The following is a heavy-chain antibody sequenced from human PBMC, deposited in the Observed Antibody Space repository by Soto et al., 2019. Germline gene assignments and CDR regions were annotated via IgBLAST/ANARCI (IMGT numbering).Heavy chain of an antibody. CDR1: GYSFTSYW. CDR3: ARQPMVVDTAMETAYDYYGMDV. V-gene: IGHV5-51*01. CDR2: IYPGDSDT. J-gene: IGHJ6*02. D-gene: IGHD5-18*01. Sequence: GESLKISCKGSGYSFTSYWIGWVRQMPGKGLEWMGIIYPGDSDTRYSPSFQGQVTISADKSISTAYLQWSSLKASDTAMYYCARQPMVVDTAMETAYDYYGMDVWGQGTTVTVSS.